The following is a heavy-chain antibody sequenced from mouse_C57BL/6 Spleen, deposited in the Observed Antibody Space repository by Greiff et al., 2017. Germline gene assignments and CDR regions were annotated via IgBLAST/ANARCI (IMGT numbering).Heavy chain of an antibody. Sequence: QVQLKESGPELVKPGASVKISCKASGYAFTSSCMNWVKQSPGKGLEWIGWINPGDGDTNYKQKFKGKATLTADKSSSTAYMQLRSLTSEDSAVYYCASIGSYYTFYYAMDYWGQGTSVTVSS. CDR3: ASIGSYYTFYYAMDY. J-gene: IGHJ4*01. D-gene: IGHD2-12*01. CDR1: GYAFTSSC. V-gene: IGHV1-82*01. CDR2: INPGDGDT.